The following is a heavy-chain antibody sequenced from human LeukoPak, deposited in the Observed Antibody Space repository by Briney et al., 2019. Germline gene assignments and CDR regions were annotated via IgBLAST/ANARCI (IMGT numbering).Heavy chain of an antibody. J-gene: IGHJ4*02. D-gene: IGHD4-23*01. CDR1: GGTFSSYA. CDR3: ARSTTVVTTRRYYFDY. Sequence: ASVKVSCKASGGTFSSYAISWVRQAPGQGLEWMGGIIPIFGTANYAQKFQGRVTITTDESTSTAYMELSSLRSEDTAVYYCARSTTVVTTRRYYFDYWGQGTLVTVSS. CDR2: IIPIFGTA. V-gene: IGHV1-69*05.